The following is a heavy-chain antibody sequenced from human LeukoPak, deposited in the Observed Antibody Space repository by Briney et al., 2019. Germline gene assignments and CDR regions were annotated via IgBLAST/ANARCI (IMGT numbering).Heavy chain of an antibody. V-gene: IGHV1-46*01. CDR2: INPSGGST. J-gene: IGHJ4*02. CDR1: GYTFTSYY. CDR3: AREGGGIAAADY. D-gene: IGHD6-13*01. Sequence: ASVKVSCKASGYTFTSYYMHWVRQAPGQGLEWMGIINPSGGSTSYAQKFQGRVTMTRDMSTSTVYMELSSLRSEDTAVYYCAREGGGIAAADYWGEGSLVTVSS.